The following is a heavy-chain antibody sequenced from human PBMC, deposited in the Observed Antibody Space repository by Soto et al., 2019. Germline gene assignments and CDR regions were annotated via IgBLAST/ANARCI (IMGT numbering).Heavy chain of an antibody. CDR2: IKQDGSEK. D-gene: IGHD5-12*01. V-gene: IGHV3-7*05. J-gene: IGHJ4*02. CDR1: GFTFSRYW. CDR3: ARGSRWLQFEY. Sequence: EVQLVESGGGLVQPGGSLRLSCAASGFTFSRYWMSWVRQAPGKGLEWVANIKQDGSEKYYVDSVKGRFTISRDNAKNSLYLQMNSLRAEDTAVYYCARGSRWLQFEYWGQGTLVTVSS.